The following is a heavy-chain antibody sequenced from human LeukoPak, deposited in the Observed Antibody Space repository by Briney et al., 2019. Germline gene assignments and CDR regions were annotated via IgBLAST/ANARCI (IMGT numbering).Heavy chain of an antibody. V-gene: IGHV3-23*01. CDR2: ISGSGGST. CDR1: GFTFSSYA. J-gene: IGHJ4*02. Sequence: GGSLRLSCAASGFTFSSYAMSWVRQAPGKGLEWVSAISGSGGSTYYADSVKGRFTISRDNSKNTLYLQMNSLRAEDTAVYYCASSRRIAARRPTPHFDYWGQGTLVTVSS. D-gene: IGHD6-6*01. CDR3: ASSRRIAARRPTPHFDY.